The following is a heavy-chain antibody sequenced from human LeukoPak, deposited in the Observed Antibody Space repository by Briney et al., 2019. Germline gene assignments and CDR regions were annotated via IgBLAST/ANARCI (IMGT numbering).Heavy chain of an antibody. J-gene: IGHJ4*02. CDR3: ARDLNLYDSSGYYPR. CDR1: GFTFSSYS. D-gene: IGHD3-22*01. V-gene: IGHV3-48*02. CDR2: ISSSSGTI. Sequence: PGGSLRLSCAASGFTFSSYSMNWVRQAPGKGLEWVSYISSSSGTIYCADSVKGRFTISRDNAENSLYLQMNSLRDEHTAVYYCARDLNLYDSSGYYPRWGQGTLVTVSS.